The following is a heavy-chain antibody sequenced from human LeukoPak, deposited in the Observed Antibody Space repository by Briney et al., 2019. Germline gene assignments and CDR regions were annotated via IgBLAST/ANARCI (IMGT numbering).Heavy chain of an antibody. CDR1: GGSISSSSYY. J-gene: IGHJ5*02. CDR3: AREPIAAAGNWFDP. D-gene: IGHD6-13*01. Sequence: ASETLSLTCTVSGGSISSSSYYWGWIRQPPGKGLEWIGSIYYSGSTYYNPSLKSRVTISVDTSKNQFSLKLSSVTAADTAVYYCAREPIAAAGNWFDPWGQGTLVTVSS. CDR2: IYYSGST. V-gene: IGHV4-39*07.